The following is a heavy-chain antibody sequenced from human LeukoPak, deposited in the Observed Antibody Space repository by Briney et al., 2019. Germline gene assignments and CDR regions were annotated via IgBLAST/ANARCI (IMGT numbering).Heavy chain of an antibody. D-gene: IGHD3-10*01. CDR1: GYTFTSYG. J-gene: IGHJ5*02. CDR2: ISAYNGNT. CDR3: ARMSGPELLWFGELLGLNWFDP. V-gene: IGHV1-18*01. Sequence: ASVKVSCKASGYTFTSYGISWVRQAPGQGLEWMGWISAYNGNTNYAQKLQGRVTMTTDTSTSTAYMELRSLRSDDTAVYYCARMSGPELLWFGELLGLNWFDPWGQGTLVTVSS.